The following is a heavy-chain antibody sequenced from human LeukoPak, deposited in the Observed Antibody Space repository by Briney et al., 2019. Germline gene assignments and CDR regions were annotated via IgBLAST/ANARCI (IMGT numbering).Heavy chain of an antibody. CDR3: ARDLPYNGSLGDALN. CDR2: IDSSSSYI. J-gene: IGHJ4*02. D-gene: IGHD1-26*01. Sequence: PGGSLRLSCAASGFSFSSYTMNWVRQAPGKGLEWVSCIDSSSSYIYYADLVKGRFTISRDNAKNSLYLQMNSLRAEDTAVYYCARDLPYNGSLGDALNWGQGTLVTVSS. CDR1: GFSFSSYT. V-gene: IGHV3-21*01.